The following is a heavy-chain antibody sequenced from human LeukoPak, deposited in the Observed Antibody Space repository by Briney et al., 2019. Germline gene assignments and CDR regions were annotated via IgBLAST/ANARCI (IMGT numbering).Heavy chain of an antibody. CDR2: IYSGGNT. V-gene: IGHV3-53*01. D-gene: IGHD6-13*01. J-gene: IGHJ5*02. CDR1: GFSVSNNY. CDR3: AKMGGSSPTYNWFDP. Sequence: GGSLRLSCAASGFSVSNNYMSWVRQAPGKGLEWVSVIYSGGNTYYADSVKGRFTISRDNSKNTLYLQMNSLRAEDTAVYYCAKMGGSSPTYNWFDPWGQGTLVTVSS.